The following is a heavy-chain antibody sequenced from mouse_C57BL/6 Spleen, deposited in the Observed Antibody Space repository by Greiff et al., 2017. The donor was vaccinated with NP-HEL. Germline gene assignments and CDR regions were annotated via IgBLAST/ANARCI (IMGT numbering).Heavy chain of an antibody. CDR1: GYTFTSYD. V-gene: IGHV1-85*01. D-gene: IGHD1-1*01. J-gene: IGHJ1*03. CDR3: ARGGYMDGRSHWYFDV. Sequence: QVQLQQSGPELVKPGASVKLSCKASGYTFTSYDINWVKQRPGQGLEWIGWIYPRDGSPKYNEKFKGKATLTVDTSSSTAYMELHSLKSADAAVYFCARGGYMDGRSHWYFDVWGTGTTVTVSA. CDR2: IYPRDGSP.